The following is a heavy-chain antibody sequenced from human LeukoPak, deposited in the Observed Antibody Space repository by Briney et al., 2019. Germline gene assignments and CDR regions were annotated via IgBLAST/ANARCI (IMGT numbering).Heavy chain of an antibody. CDR1: GDSVSSNSVT. D-gene: IGHD5-24*01. V-gene: IGHV6-1*01. CDR3: ARDIDGLDAFDI. J-gene: IGHJ3*02. CDR2: TYYRSKWYN. Sequence: SQTLSLTCAISGDSVSSNSVTWNWIRQSPSRGLEWLGRTYYRSKWYNDYAVSVKGRITINPDTSKNQFSLQLKSVTPEDTAVYYCARDIDGLDAFDIWGQGTMVTVSS.